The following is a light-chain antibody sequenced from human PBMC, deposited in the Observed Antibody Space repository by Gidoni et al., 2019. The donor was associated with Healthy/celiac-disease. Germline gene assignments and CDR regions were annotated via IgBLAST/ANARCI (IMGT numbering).Light chain of an antibody. J-gene: IGKJ2*01. CDR1: QSISSH. CDR3: QQSYSTPMYT. Sequence: DIQMTQSPSSLSASVGDRVTITCRASQSISSHLNGYQQKPGKAPKHLIYAASSLQSGVPSRFSGSGSGTDYTLTISSLQPEDFATYYCQQSYSTPMYTFGQGTKLEIK. CDR2: AAS. V-gene: IGKV1-39*01.